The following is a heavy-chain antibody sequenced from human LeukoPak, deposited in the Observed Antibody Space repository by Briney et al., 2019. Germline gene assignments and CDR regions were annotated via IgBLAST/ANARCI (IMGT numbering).Heavy chain of an antibody. CDR3: ARHESIAAADVPFDY. D-gene: IGHD6-13*01. J-gene: IGHJ4*02. CDR1: GYSFTSYW. V-gene: IGHV5-51*01. Sequence: GESLKISCKSSGYSFTSYWIGWVRQMPGKGLEWMGIIYPGDSDTRYSPSFQGQVTISADKSISTAYLQWSSLKASDTAMYYCARHESIAAADVPFDYWGQGTLVTVSS. CDR2: IYPGDSDT.